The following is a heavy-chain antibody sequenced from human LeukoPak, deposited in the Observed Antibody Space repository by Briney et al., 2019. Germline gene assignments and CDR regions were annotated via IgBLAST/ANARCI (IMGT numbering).Heavy chain of an antibody. V-gene: IGHV1-18*01. CDR2: ISAYNGNT. J-gene: IGHJ4*02. Sequence: ASVKVSCKASGYTFTSYGISWVRQAPGQGLEWMGWISAYNGNTNYAQKLQGRVTMTTDTSTSTAYMELRSLRSDDTAVYYCARVGYYESSGYYEYWGQGTLVTVSS. CDR1: GYTFTSYG. CDR3: ARVGYYESSGYYEY. D-gene: IGHD3-22*01.